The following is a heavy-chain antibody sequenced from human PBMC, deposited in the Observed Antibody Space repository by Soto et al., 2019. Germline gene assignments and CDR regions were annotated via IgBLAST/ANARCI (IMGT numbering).Heavy chain of an antibody. Sequence: QPGGSLRLSCAASGFTFSSYGMHWVRQAPGKGLEWVAVISYDGSNKYYADSVKGRFTISRDNSKNTLYLQMNSLRAEDTAVYYCANDLDLYYYYGMDVWGQGTTVTVSS. V-gene: IGHV3-30*18. CDR1: GFTFSSYG. CDR3: ANDLDLYYYYGMDV. J-gene: IGHJ6*02. D-gene: IGHD3-3*01. CDR2: ISYDGSNK.